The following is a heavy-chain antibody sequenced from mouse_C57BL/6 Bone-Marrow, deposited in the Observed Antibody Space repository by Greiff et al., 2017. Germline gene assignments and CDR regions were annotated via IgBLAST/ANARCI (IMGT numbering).Heavy chain of an antibody. CDR3: ARLEFDGSSGDWYFDV. J-gene: IGHJ1*03. CDR2: ISPSDGST. V-gene: IGHV1-85*01. D-gene: IGHD1-1*01. Sequence: QVQLQQSGPELVKPGASVKLSCKASGYTFTSYDINWVKQRPGQGLAWIGWISPSDGSTQYNEKFKGKATLTVDPSSSTTYMGLHSLTSEDSAGYFCARLEFDGSSGDWYFDVWGTGTTVTVSS. CDR1: GYTFTSYD.